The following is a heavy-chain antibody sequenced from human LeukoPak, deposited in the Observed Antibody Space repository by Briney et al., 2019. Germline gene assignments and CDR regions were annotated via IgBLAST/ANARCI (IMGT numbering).Heavy chain of an antibody. CDR1: GFTVSTNS. CDR2: IYSNNT. D-gene: IGHD2-15*01. J-gene: IGHJ4*02. Sequence: PGGSLRLSCTVSGFTVSTNSMSWVRQAPGKGLEWVSFIYSNNTHYSDSVKGRFTISRDNAKNSLYLQMNSLRVGDTAIYYCAREEYQVLLDWGQGILVTVAS. CDR3: AREEYQVLLD. V-gene: IGHV3-69-1*02.